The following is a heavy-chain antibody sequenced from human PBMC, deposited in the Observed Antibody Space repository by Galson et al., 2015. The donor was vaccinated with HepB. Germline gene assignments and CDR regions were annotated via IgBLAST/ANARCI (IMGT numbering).Heavy chain of an antibody. D-gene: IGHD6-19*01. CDR3: AKLPTSQVAGPRVPGGYFQH. Sequence: SLRLSCAASGFTFSSYAMSWVRQAPGKGLEWVSAISGSGGSTYYADSVKGRFTISRDNSKNTLYLQMNSLRAEDTAVYYCAKLPTSQVAGPRVPGGYFQHWGQGTLVTVSS. CDR1: GFTFSSYA. CDR2: ISGSGGST. V-gene: IGHV3-23*01. J-gene: IGHJ1*01.